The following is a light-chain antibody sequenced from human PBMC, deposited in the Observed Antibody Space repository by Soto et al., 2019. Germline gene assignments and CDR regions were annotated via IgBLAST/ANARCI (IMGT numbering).Light chain of an antibody. CDR2: HAS. V-gene: IGKV1-5*01. J-gene: IGKJ1*01. CDR1: QGISNW. CDR3: QQYSSYPT. Sequence: DIQMTQSPSTLSASTGDTVTVACRASQGISNWLAWYQQKPGKAPKLLIFHASSLESGVPSRFSGSGSGTEFTLTISSLQSDDFATYYCQQYSSYPTFGQGTKVDIK.